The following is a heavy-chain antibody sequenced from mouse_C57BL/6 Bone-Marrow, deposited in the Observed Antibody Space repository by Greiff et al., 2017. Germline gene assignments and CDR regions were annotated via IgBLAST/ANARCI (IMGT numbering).Heavy chain of an antibody. J-gene: IGHJ2*01. D-gene: IGHD1-2*01. CDR3: ARGYYGPLGFDY. CDR2: ILPGSGST. Sequence: VKLQQSGAELMKPGASVKLSCKATGYTFPGYWIEWVKQRPGPGLEWIGEILPGSGSTNYNAKFKGKATFTADTSSNTAYMQLSSLTTEDAAIYYCARGYYGPLGFDYWGQGTTRTVAS. V-gene: IGHV1-9*01. CDR1: GYTFPGYW.